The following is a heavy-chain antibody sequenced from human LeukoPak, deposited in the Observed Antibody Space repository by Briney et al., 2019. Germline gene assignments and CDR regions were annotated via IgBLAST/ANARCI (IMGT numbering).Heavy chain of an antibody. J-gene: IGHJ4*02. CDR2: IYYSGST. V-gene: IGHV4-59*01. CDR1: GGSISSYY. D-gene: IGHD3-16*02. Sequence: SETLSLTCTVSGGSISSYYWSWIRQPPGKGLEWIGYIYYSGSTNYNPSLKSRVTISVDTSKNQFSLKLSSVTAADTAVYYCARVGNDYVWGSYRFDYWGQGTLVTVSS. CDR3: ARVGNDYVWGSYRFDY.